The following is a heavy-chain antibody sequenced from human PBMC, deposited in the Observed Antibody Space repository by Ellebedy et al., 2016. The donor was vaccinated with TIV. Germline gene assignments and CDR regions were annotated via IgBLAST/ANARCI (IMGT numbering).Heavy chain of an antibody. V-gene: IGHV4-59*01. CDR1: GASISSSY. J-gene: IGHJ4*02. CDR2: ISNTGRT. CDR3: ARDRRGSYDF. D-gene: IGHD3-10*01. Sequence: MPSETLSLTCTVSGASISSSYWSWIRQTPGKDLEWIGYISNTGRTNYNPSLQNRVTISVDTSRNQFSLTLRSLTAADTAVYYWARDRRGSYDFWGQGTLLAVSS.